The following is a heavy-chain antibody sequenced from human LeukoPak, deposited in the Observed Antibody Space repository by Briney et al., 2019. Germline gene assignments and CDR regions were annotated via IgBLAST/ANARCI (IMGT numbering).Heavy chain of an antibody. CDR1: GYTFTSYD. D-gene: IGHD5-24*01. Sequence: ASVKVSCKASGYTFTSYDINWVRQATGQGLEWMGWMNPNSGNTGYAQKFQGRVTMTRNTSISTAYMELSSLRSEDTAVYYCARGGRAMATAHYWGQGTLVTVSS. CDR2: MNPNSGNT. CDR3: ARGGRAMATAHY. J-gene: IGHJ4*02. V-gene: IGHV1-8*01.